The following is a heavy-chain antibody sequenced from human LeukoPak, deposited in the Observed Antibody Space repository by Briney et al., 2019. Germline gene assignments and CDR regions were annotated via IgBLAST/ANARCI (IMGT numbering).Heavy chain of an antibody. V-gene: IGHV3-23*01. CDR3: AKDRTSTYYYGSGSYSY. CDR1: GFTFSLYW. J-gene: IGHJ4*02. Sequence: GGSLRLSCAASGFTFSLYWMTWVRQSPGKGLEWVSAISGSGGSTYYADSVKGRFTISRDNSKNTLYLQMNSLRAEDTAVYYCAKDRTSTYYYGSGSYSYWGQGTLVTVSS. D-gene: IGHD3-10*01. CDR2: ISGSGGST.